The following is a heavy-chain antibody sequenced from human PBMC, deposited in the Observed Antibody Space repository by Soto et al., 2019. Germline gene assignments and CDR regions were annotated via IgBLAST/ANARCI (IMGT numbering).Heavy chain of an antibody. CDR1: GFTFGDYA. CDR2: ISWNSGSI. J-gene: IGHJ4*02. CDR3: AKSHNTSGWYGPNDY. D-gene: IGHD6-19*01. V-gene: IGHV3-9*01. Sequence: GGSLRLSCAASGFTFGDYAMQWVRQAPGKGLEWVSAISWNSGSIDYADSVKGRFTISRDNAKNSLYLQMNSLRAEDKAFYYFAKSHNTSGWYGPNDYWGPRTRVTVYS.